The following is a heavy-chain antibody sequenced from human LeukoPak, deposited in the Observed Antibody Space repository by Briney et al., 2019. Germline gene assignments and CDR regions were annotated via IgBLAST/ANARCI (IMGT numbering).Heavy chain of an antibody. CDR3: ARGYYDSSGYYSYYFDY. J-gene: IGHJ4*02. CDR2: INPNSGGT. CDR1: GYTFTGYY. V-gene: IGHV1-2*04. Sequence: ASVKVSCKASGYTFTGYYMHWVRQAPGQGLEWMGWINPNSGGTNYAQKFQGWVTMTRDTSISTAYMELSRLRSDDTAVYYCARGYYDSSGYYSYYFDYWGQGTLVTVSS. D-gene: IGHD3-22*01.